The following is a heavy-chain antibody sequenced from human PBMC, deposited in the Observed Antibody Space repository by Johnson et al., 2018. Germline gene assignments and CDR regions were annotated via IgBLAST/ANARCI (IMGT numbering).Heavy chain of an antibody. Sequence: VQLVQSGGGVVQPGRSLRLSCAASGFTFSSYGMHWVRQAPGKGLEWVANIKQDGSEKYYVDSVKGRFTISRDNAKNSLYLQMNSLRAEDTAGYYCARERIQRWLWGTYYYYGMDVWGQGTTVTVSS. CDR2: IKQDGSEK. D-gene: IGHD5-18*01. CDR3: ARERIQRWLWGTYYYYGMDV. CDR1: GFTFSSYG. V-gene: IGHV3-7*01. J-gene: IGHJ6*02.